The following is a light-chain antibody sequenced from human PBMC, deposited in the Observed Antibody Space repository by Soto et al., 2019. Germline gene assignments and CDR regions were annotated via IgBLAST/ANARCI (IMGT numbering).Light chain of an antibody. V-gene: IGLV2-14*01. CDR3: TSYTSSSTVV. J-gene: IGLJ3*02. CDR2: DVT. CDR1: SSDIGVYNY. Sequence: QSALTQPASVSGSPGQSITISCTGTSSDIGVYNYVSWYQQHPDKAPKLIIYDVTTRPSGVSNRFSGSKSGNTASLTISGLQAEDEADYYCTSYTSSSTVVFGGGTKLTVL.